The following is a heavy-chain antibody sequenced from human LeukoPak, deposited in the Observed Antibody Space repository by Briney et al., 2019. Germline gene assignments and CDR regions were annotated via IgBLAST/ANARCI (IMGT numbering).Heavy chain of an antibody. CDR1: GFTFSSYW. J-gene: IGHJ4*02. V-gene: IGHV3-7*01. Sequence: GGSLRLSCAASGFTFSSYWRSWGRQARGKGVGWVANIKKDGSERYYVDSFKGRFTISRDNAKKSLYLQMNSLRAEDTAVYYCARHLSGVTGYTYGRGIDYWGQGTLVTVSS. D-gene: IGHD5-18*01. CDR2: IKKDGSER. CDR3: ARHLSGVTGYTYGRGIDY.